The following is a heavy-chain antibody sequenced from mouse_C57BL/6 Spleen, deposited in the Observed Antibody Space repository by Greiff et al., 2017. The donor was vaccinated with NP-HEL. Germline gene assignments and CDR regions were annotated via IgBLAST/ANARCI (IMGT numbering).Heavy chain of an antibody. Sequence: QVQLQQPGAELVKPGASVKLSCKASGYTFTSYWMHWVKQRPGRGLEWIGRIDPNSGGTKYNEKFKSKATLTVDKPSSPAYMHLSSLTTEDSAVDYCARLGYYGRREGYFDVWGTGTTVTVSS. J-gene: IGHJ1*03. CDR2: IDPNSGGT. D-gene: IGHD1-1*01. CDR1: GYTFTSYW. V-gene: IGHV1-72*01. CDR3: ARLGYYGRREGYFDV.